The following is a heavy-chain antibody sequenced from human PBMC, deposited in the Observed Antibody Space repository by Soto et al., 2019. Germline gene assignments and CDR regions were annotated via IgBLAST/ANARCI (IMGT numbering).Heavy chain of an antibody. CDR1: AFTFTNYY. CDR2: IYPGDSET. J-gene: IGHJ4*01. Sequence: PGESLKISCNRSAFTFTNYYIGWVRQMPGKGLEWMGIIYPGDSETTYSPSFQGQVTFSVDKSLNIAYLQWSSLKASDTAIYYCSITRHYHGAAFDSWGHGTLVTVSS. V-gene: IGHV5-51*01. CDR3: SITRHYHGAAFDS. D-gene: IGHD3-10*01.